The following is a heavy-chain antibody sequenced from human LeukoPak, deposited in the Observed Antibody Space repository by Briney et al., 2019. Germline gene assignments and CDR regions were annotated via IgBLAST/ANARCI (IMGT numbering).Heavy chain of an antibody. J-gene: IGHJ3*02. CDR1: GFTFSNAW. CDR2: IKTRIDGDGGAT. V-gene: IGHV3-15*01. Sequence: GGSLRLSCAASGFTFSNAWMNWVRQAPGKGLEWVGRIKTRIDGDGGATDYAAPVKGRFSTSRDDSKNTLYLQMNSLKTEDTAVYYCTTNDAFDIWGQGTMVTVSS. CDR3: TTNDAFDI.